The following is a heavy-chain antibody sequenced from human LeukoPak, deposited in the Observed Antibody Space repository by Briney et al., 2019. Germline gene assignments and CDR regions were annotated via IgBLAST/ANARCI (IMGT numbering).Heavy chain of an antibody. Sequence: SETLSLTCTVSGGSLSSGSYYWSWIRQPAGKGLEWIGRIYTSGSTNYNPSLKSRVTISVDTSKNQFSLKLSSVTAADTAVYYCAREGYSYGSYYFDYWGQGTLVTVSS. D-gene: IGHD5-18*01. CDR3: AREGYSYGSYYFDY. CDR1: GGSLSSGSYY. J-gene: IGHJ4*02. CDR2: IYTSGST. V-gene: IGHV4-61*02.